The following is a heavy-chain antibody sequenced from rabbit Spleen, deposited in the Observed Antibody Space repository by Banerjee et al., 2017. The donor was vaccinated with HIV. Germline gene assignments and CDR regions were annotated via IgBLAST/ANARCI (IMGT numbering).Heavy chain of an antibody. Sequence: QSLEESGGDLVKPGASLTLTCTASGFTLSSSYWICWVRQAPGKGLEWIACIDMGGVTYYASWAKGRFTISKTSSTTVTLQMTSLTVADTATYFCARDAGSGDYIDVYFDLWGQGTLVTVS. CDR1: GFTLSSSYW. CDR3: ARDAGSGDYIDVYFDL. D-gene: IGHD8-1*01. V-gene: IGHV1S40*01. J-gene: IGHJ4*01. CDR2: IDMGGVT.